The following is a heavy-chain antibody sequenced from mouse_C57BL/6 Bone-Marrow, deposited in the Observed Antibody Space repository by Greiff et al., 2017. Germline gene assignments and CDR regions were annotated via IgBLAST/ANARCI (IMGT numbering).Heavy chain of an antibody. J-gene: IGHJ3*01. CDR2: ISSGSSTI. CDR1: GFTFSDYG. V-gene: IGHV5-17*01. D-gene: IGHD1-1*02. CDR3: ARAYGPFAY. Sequence: EVKLMESGGGLVKPGGSLKLSCAASGFTFSDYGMHWVRQAPEKGLEWVAYISSGSSTIYYADTVKGRFTISRDNAKNTLFVQMTSLRSEDTAMYYCARAYGPFAYWGQGTLVTVSA.